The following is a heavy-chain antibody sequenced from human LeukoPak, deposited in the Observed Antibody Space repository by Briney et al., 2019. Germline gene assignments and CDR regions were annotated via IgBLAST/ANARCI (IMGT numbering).Heavy chain of an antibody. CDR3: TRAGRAASFYFDY. J-gene: IGHJ4*02. Sequence: GRSLRLSCTASGFTFGDYAMSWVRQAPGKGLEWVGFIRSKAYGGTTEYVASVKGRFTISRDDPKSLAYLQMNSLKTEDTAVYYCTRAGRAASFYFDYWGQGTLVTVSS. CDR1: GFTFGDYA. D-gene: IGHD2-15*01. CDR2: IRSKAYGGTT. V-gene: IGHV3-49*04.